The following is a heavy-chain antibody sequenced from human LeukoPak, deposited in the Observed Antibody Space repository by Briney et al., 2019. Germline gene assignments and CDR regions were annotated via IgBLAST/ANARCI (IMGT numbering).Heavy chain of an antibody. Sequence: SETLSLTCTVSGGSISSSSYYWGWIRQPPGKGLEWIGSIYYSGSTYYNPSLKSRVTISVDTSKNQLSLKLSSVTAADTAVYYCARHIEYSGYDSWELDYWGQGTLVTVSS. CDR3: ARHIEYSGYDSWELDY. J-gene: IGHJ4*02. V-gene: IGHV4-39*01. CDR2: IYYSGST. CDR1: GGSISSSSYY. D-gene: IGHD5-12*01.